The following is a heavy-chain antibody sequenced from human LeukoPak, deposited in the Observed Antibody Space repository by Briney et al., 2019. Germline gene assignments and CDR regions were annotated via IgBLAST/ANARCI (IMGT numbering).Heavy chain of an antibody. D-gene: IGHD5-18*01. V-gene: IGHV4-59*01. CDR2: IYYSGST. CDR3: AREPWIQLWLPHYFDY. CDR1: GGSISSYY. Sequence: SETLSLTCTVSGGSISSYYWSWIRQPPGKGLEWIGYIYYSGSTNYNPSLKSRVTISVDTSKNQFSLKLSSVTAADTAVYYCAREPWIQLWLPHYFDYWGQGTLVTVSS. J-gene: IGHJ4*02.